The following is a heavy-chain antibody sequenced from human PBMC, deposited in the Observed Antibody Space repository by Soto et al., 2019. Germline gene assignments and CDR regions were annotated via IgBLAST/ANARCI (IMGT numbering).Heavy chain of an antibody. CDR1: GFTFDDYA. Sequence: EVQLVESGGGLVQPGRSLRLSCAASGFTFDDYAMHWVRQVPGKGLEWVSGINWNSGSIGYGDSVKGRFAISRDSAKNSLHLQMNSLSAEDTAFYYCVKDESINWYSGHFRHWGQGTLVTVSS. CDR2: INWNSGSI. J-gene: IGHJ1*01. V-gene: IGHV3-9*01. D-gene: IGHD6-13*01. CDR3: VKDESINWYSGHFRH.